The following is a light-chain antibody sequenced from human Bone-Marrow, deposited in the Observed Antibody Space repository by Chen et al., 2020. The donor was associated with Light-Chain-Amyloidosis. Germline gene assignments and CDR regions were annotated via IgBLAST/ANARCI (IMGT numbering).Light chain of an antibody. CDR1: SSNLGGGYD. CDR2: GNS. J-gene: IGLJ2*01. Sequence: QSVLTQPPSLSGPPGQRVTISCTGSSSNLGGGYDVHWYQQLPGTAPKLLIYGNSNRPSGVPDRFSGAKSGTSAALAITGLQDEDEADYYCQSYDSSLSGSVFGGGTKLTVL. CDR3: QSYDSSLSGSV. V-gene: IGLV1-40*01.